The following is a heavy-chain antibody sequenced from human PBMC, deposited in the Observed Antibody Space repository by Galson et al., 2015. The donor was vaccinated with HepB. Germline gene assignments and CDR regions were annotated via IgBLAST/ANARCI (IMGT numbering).Heavy chain of an antibody. J-gene: IGHJ4*02. CDR1: GFTFSGYS. CDR3: VRPNWGFDY. CDR2: VAHDGNKK. D-gene: IGHD7-27*01. V-gene: IGHV3-30*04. Sequence: SLRLSCAASGFTFSGYSIHWVRQAPGKGLEWVAAVAHDGNKKYYADSVKGRFTVSRDNSKNTVYLEMKSLRPEDTAIYYCVRPNWGFDYWGQGTGVSVSS.